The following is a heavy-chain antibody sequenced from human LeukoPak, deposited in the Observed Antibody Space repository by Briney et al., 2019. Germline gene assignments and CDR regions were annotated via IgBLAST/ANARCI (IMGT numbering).Heavy chain of an antibody. D-gene: IGHD3-22*01. V-gene: IGHV1-18*01. J-gene: IGHJ4*02. CDR1: GYTFTSYG. CDR2: ISAYNGNT. CDR3: AREPFADYDSSGNLPSPFDY. Sequence: ASVKVSCKASGYTFTSYGISWVRQAPGQGLEWMGWISAYNGNTNYAQKFQGRVTMTRDMSTSTVYMELSSVRSEDTAVYYCAREPFADYDSSGNLPSPFDYWGQGTLVTVSS.